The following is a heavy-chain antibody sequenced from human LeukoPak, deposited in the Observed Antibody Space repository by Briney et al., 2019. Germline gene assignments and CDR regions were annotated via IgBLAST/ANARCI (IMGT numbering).Heavy chain of an antibody. CDR1: GVTFSTHA. J-gene: IGHJ4*02. CDR2: IWFDGKNT. CDR3: TRDPPSSGWSFDY. V-gene: IGHV3-33*01. D-gene: IGHD6-19*01. Sequence: PGGSLRLSCAASGVTFSTHAMHWVRQAPAKGLEWVAMIWFDGKNTHYVDSVKGRFTISRDNSKNTVDLRMNSLRAEDTAVYYCTRDPPSSGWSFDYWGQGTLVTVSS.